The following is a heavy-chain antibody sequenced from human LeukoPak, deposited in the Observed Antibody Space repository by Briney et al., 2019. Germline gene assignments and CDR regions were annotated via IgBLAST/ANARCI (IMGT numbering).Heavy chain of an antibody. Sequence: GASVKVSCKASGYTFTGYYMHWVRQAPGQGLEWMGWINPNSGGTNYAQMFQGRVTMTRDTSISTAYMELSRLRSDDTAVYYCARALLPTYDSSGYSRDLGIWGQGTMVTVSS. J-gene: IGHJ3*02. D-gene: IGHD3-22*01. CDR2: INPNSGGT. CDR3: ARALLPTYDSSGYSRDLGI. V-gene: IGHV1-2*02. CDR1: GYTFTGYY.